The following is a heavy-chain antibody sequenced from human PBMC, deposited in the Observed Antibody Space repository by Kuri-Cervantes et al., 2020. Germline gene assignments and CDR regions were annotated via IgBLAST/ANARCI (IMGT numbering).Heavy chain of an antibody. CDR2: IYYSGST. V-gene: IGHV4-30-4*01. Sequence: LRLSCAVYGGSFSGYYLSWIRQPPGKGLEWVAYIYYSGSTYYNPSLKSRVTISVETAKNQFSLKLSSVTAADTAVYYCARDHGYYGSGSTLGMEVWGQGTTVTVSS. CDR1: GGSFSGYY. D-gene: IGHD3-10*01. CDR3: ARDHGYYGSGSTLGMEV. J-gene: IGHJ6*02.